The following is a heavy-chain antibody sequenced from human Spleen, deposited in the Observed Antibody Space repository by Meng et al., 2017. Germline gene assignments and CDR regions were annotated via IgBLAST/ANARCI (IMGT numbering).Heavy chain of an antibody. D-gene: IGHD4-11*01. J-gene: IGHJ4*02. CDR3: ARGPTTMAHDFDY. V-gene: IGHV4-4*02. Sequence: QVQLQGSGPGLVKPSGTLSLTCAVSGGSISTTKWWNWVRQTPGKGLEWVGEIYHSGSTNYNPSLKSRVTMSVDKSKNQFSLKLTSVTAADTAVYYCARGPTTMAHDFDYWGQGTLVTVSS. CDR1: GGSISTTKW. CDR2: IYHSGST.